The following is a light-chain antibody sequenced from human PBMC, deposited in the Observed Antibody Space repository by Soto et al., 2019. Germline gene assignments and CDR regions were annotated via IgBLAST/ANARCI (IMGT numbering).Light chain of an antibody. J-gene: IGKJ2*01. CDR1: QRISTY. CDR3: QQSYSAPMFT. CDR2: AAS. V-gene: IGKV1-39*01. Sequence: DIQMTQSPSSLSAFIGDRVSITCRASQRISTYLNWYQQKPGKAPKLLIYAASSLQSGVPSRFSVSGSGRDFTLTISSLQPDDFATYYCQQSYSAPMFTFGQGTKVEI.